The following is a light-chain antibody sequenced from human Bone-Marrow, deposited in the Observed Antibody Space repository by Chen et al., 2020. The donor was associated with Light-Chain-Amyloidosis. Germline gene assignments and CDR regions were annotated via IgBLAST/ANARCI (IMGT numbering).Light chain of an antibody. CDR2: QDS. CDR3: QAWDSSTWV. Sequence: SYELTQPPSVSVSPGQTASITCSGDKLGDKYACWYQQEPGQSPVLVIYQDSKRPSGIPERFSGSSSGNTATLTISGTQAMDESDYYCQAWDSSTWVFGGGTKLTVL. V-gene: IGLV3-1*01. J-gene: IGLJ3*02. CDR1: KLGDKY.